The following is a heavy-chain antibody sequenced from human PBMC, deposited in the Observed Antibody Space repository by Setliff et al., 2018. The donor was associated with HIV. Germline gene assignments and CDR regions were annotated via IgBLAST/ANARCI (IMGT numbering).Heavy chain of an antibody. CDR1: GGSISSGVFY. CDR2: IYYTGGT. D-gene: IGHD1-1*01. Sequence: PSETLSLTCTVSGGSISSGVFYWTWIRQHPGKGLEWIGYIYYTGGTYYKPSLRSPVTMSVDTSKNQFSLNVTSVTAADTAVYYCARGTAERSAVRGIAIDFDIWGQGTMVTVSS. J-gene: IGHJ3*02. CDR3: ARGTAERSAVRGIAIDFDI. V-gene: IGHV4-31*01.